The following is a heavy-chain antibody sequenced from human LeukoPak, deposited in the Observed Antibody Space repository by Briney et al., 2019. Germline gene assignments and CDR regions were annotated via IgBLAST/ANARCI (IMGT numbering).Heavy chain of an antibody. CDR1: GGSFSGYY. D-gene: IGHD5-24*01. Sequence: SETLSLTCAVYGGSFSGYYWSWIRQPPGKGLEWTGEINHSGSTNYNPSLKSRVTISVDTSKNQFSLKLSSVTAADTAVYYCARRSVEMAKVLDYWGQGTLVTVSS. CDR2: INHSGST. J-gene: IGHJ4*02. V-gene: IGHV4-34*01. CDR3: ARRSVEMAKVLDY.